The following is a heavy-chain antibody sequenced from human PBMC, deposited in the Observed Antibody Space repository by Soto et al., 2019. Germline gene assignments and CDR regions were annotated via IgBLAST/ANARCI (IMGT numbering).Heavy chain of an antibody. CDR3: ARDLTMVRGESYYGMDV. D-gene: IGHD3-10*01. J-gene: IGHJ6*02. CDR1: GGSISSYY. CDR2: IYYSGST. V-gene: IGHV4-59*01. Sequence: PSETLSLTCTVSGGSISSYYWSWIRQPPGKGLERIGYIYYSGSTNYNPSLKSRVTISVDTSKNQFSLKLSSVTAADTAVYYCARDLTMVRGESYYGMDVWGQGTTVT.